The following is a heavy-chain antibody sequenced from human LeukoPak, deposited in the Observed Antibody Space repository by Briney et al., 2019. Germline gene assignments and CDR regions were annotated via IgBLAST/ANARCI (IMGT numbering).Heavy chain of an antibody. CDR2: ISDSGVST. Sequence: GGSLRLSCAASGFTFSGYAMSWVRQAPGKGLEWVSAISDSGVSTYYADSVKGRFTISRDNSKNTLYLQMNSLRAEDTAVYYCAKVPYSSGWFGDYWGQGTLVTVSS. CDR1: GFTFSGYA. D-gene: IGHD6-19*01. CDR3: AKVPYSSGWFGDY. V-gene: IGHV3-23*01. J-gene: IGHJ4*02.